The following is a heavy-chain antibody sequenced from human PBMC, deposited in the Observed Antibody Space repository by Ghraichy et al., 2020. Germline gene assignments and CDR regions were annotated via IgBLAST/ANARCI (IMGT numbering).Heavy chain of an antibody. CDR2: ISGSGGST. J-gene: IGHJ4*02. D-gene: IGHD3-3*01. CDR3: AKDLYYDFWSGYSGFDY. V-gene: IGHV3-23*01. CDR1: GFTFSSYA. Sequence: GGSLRLSCAASGFTFSSYAMSWVLQAPGKGLEWVSAISGSGGSTYYADSVKGRFTISRDNSKNTLYLQMNSLRAEDTAVYYCAKDLYYDFWSGYSGFDYWGQGTLVTVSS.